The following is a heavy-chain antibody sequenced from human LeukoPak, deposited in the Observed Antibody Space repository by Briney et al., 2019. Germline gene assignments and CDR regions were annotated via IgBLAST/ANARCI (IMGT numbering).Heavy chain of an antibody. CDR3: ARGRVYSYGYGY. J-gene: IGHJ4*02. Sequence: SETLSLTCAVYGGSFSGYYWSWIRQPPGKGLEWIGEINHSGSTNYNPSLKSRVTISVDTSKNQFSLKLSSVTAADTAVYYCARGRVYSYGYGYWGQGTLVTVSS. D-gene: IGHD5-18*01. CDR1: GGSFSGYY. V-gene: IGHV4-34*01. CDR2: INHSGST.